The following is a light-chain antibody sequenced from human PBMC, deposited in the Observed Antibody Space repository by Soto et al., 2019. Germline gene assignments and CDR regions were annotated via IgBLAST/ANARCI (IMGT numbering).Light chain of an antibody. J-gene: IGLJ2*01. CDR2: NNN. CDR1: SSNIGSNA. V-gene: IGLV1-44*01. CDR3: AAWDDSLNGVL. Sequence: QLVLTQPPSASGTPGQRVTISCSGSSSNIGSNAVNWYQQLPGTAPKVLIYNNNQRPSGVPDRFSGSKSGTSASLAISGLQSDDEADYYCAAWDDSLNGVLFGGGTKLTVL.